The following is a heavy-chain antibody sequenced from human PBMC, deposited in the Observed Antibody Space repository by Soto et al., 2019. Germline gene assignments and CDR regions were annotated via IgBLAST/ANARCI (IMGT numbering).Heavy chain of an antibody. J-gene: IGHJ5*02. Sequence: SVKVSCKASGCTFSSYAIRWVRQAPGQGLEWMGGIIPIFGTANYAQKFQGRVTITADESTSAAYMELSGLRSEDTAVYYCSREHIGVVPAANSTANDYSNFIHPWAQGTLVTDSS. CDR3: SREHIGVVPAANSTANDYSNFIHP. CDR1: GCTFSSYA. CDR2: IIPIFGTA. V-gene: IGHV1-69*13. D-gene: IGHD2-2*01.